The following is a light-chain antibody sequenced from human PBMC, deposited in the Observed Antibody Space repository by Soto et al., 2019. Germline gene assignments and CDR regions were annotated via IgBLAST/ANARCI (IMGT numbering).Light chain of an antibody. V-gene: IGKV3-15*01. Sequence: EIVMTQSPATLSVSPGERATLSCRASQSVSSNLDWYQQKPGQAPRLLIYGASTRATGIPARFSGSGSGTEFTLTTSSVQSEDFAVYYCQQYNNWPPYTFGQGTKLEIK. CDR2: GAS. CDR3: QQYNNWPPYT. CDR1: QSVSSN. J-gene: IGKJ2*01.